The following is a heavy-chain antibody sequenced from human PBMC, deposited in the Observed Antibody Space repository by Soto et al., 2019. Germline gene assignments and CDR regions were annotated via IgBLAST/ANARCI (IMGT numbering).Heavy chain of an antibody. CDR3: ASPLLIMVRGVISVGAFDI. V-gene: IGHV3-11*01. J-gene: IGHJ3*02. D-gene: IGHD3-10*01. CDR2: ISSSGSTI. CDR1: EFTFSDYY. Sequence: PVRSLRLSCAAAEFTFSDYYVRWIRQAQGKGLEWVSYISSSGSTIYYADSVKGRFTISRDNAKNSLYLQMNSLRAEDTAVYYCASPLLIMVRGVISVGAFDIWGQGTMVTVSS.